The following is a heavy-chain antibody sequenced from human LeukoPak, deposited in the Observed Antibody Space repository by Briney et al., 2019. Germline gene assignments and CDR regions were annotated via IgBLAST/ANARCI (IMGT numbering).Heavy chain of an antibody. J-gene: IGHJ5*02. CDR2: ISAYNGNT. V-gene: IGHV1-18*01. CDR1: GYTFTNYI. CDR3: ARGGNYFRCDP. D-gene: IGHD1-26*01. Sequence: ASVKVSCKASGYTFTNYIMSWVRQAPGQGLEWMGWISAYNGNTNYAQKLQGRVTMTTDTSTATAYMELRSLRSDDTAVYYCARGGNYFRCDPWGQGTLVTVSS.